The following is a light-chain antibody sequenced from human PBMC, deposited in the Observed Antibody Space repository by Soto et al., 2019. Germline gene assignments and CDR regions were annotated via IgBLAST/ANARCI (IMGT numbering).Light chain of an antibody. CDR1: QSVNTN. V-gene: IGKV3-15*01. Sequence: EVVRTQSPATLSVSPGERATLSCRASQSVNTNLAWYQQNPCQAHRLLMYDASTRATGVPARFSGSGSGTEFTPTISSLQSEDFAVYYGQQYHNWPTWTFGQGTKVDIK. CDR3: QQYHNWPTWT. J-gene: IGKJ1*01. CDR2: DAS.